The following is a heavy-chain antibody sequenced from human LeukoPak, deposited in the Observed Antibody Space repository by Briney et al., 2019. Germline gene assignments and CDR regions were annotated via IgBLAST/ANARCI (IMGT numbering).Heavy chain of an antibody. CDR1: GFTVSSNY. V-gene: IGHV3-53*01. CDR3: ARSPDYYGSGYYFDY. D-gene: IGHD3-10*01. Sequence: GGSLRLSCAASGFTVSSNYMSWVRQAPGKGLEWVSDIYSGGSTYYADSVKGRFTISRDNSKNTLYLQMNSLRAEDTAVYYCARSPDYYGSGYYFDYWGQGTLVTVSS. J-gene: IGHJ4*02. CDR2: IYSGGST.